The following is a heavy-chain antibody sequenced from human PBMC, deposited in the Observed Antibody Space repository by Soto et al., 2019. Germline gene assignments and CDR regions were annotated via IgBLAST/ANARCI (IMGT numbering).Heavy chain of an antibody. CDR2: ISYDGSNK. J-gene: IGHJ3*02. D-gene: IGHD3-22*01. CDR3: AKEYYYDSSAEYGGAFDI. Sequence: GSLRLSCAASGFSFSSYGMHWVRQAPGKGLEWVAVISYDGSNKYYADSVKGRFTISRDNSKNTLYLQMNSLRAEDTAVYYCAKEYYYDSSAEYGGAFDIWGQGTMVTVSS. CDR1: GFSFSSYG. V-gene: IGHV3-30*18.